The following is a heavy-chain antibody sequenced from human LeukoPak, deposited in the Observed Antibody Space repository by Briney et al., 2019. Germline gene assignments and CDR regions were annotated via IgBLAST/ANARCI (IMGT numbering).Heavy chain of an antibody. V-gene: IGHV3-30*18. Sequence: GGSLRLSCAASGFTFSSYGMHWVRQAPGKGLEWVAIISYDGSNKYYADSVKGRFTVSRDNAKNSLYLQMNSLRAEDTALYYCAKDPGWRDGYNWGQGTLVTVSS. J-gene: IGHJ4*02. CDR3: AKDPGWRDGYN. CDR2: ISYDGSNK. CDR1: GFTFSSYG. D-gene: IGHD5-12*01.